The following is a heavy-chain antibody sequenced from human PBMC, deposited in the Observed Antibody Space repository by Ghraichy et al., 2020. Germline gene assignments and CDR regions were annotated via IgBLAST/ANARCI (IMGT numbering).Heavy chain of an antibody. CDR2: ISSNGGST. J-gene: IGHJ6*02. D-gene: IGHD4-17*01. CDR3: ARVTSHPSYYDDCQFHYGLDV. Sequence: GGSLRLSCAASRFTFSNYAMHWVRQAPGKGLEYVSAISSNGGSTYYANSVKGRFTISRDNSKNTLYLQMGSLRAEDMAVYYCARVTSHPSYYDDCQFHYGLDVWGQGTTVTVSS. CDR1: RFTFSNYA. V-gene: IGHV3-64*01.